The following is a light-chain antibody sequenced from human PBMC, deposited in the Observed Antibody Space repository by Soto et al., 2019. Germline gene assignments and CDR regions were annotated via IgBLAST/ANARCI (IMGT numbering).Light chain of an antibody. CDR3: QQYNNWPRT. CDR2: DAS. CDR1: QSVSSY. Sequence: EIVLTQSPATLSLSPGERATLSCRASQSVSSYLAWYQQKAGQAPRLLIYDASNRATGIPARFSGSVSGTDFTLTISSLEPEDFAVYYCQQYNNWPRTFGQGTKVDI. V-gene: IGKV3-11*01. J-gene: IGKJ1*01.